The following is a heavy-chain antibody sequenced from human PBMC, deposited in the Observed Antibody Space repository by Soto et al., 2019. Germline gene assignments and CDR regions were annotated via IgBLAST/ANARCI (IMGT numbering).Heavy chain of an antibody. D-gene: IGHD3-3*01. CDR3: ARGYYDFLSGYYTYYYYYMDV. V-gene: IGHV4-34*01. J-gene: IGHJ6*03. CDR1: GGSFSGYY. Sequence: SETLSLTCAVYGGSFSGYYWSWIRQPPGKGLEWIGEINHSGSTNYNPSLKSRVTISVDTSKNQFSLKLSSVTAADTAVYYCARGYYDFLSGYYTYYYYYMDVWGNGTTLTASS. CDR2: INHSGST.